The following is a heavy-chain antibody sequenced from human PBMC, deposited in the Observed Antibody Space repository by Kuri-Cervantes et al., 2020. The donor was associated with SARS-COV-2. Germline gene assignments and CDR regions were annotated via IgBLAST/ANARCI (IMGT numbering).Heavy chain of an antibody. V-gene: IGHV3-7*01. CDR1: GMIFSRYW. CDR3: ARAGKLQRQGGGTGAFDI. CDR2: IKQDGSEK. D-gene: IGHD4-11*01. J-gene: IGHJ3*02. Sequence: GESLKISCAASGMIFSRYWMSWVRQAPGKGLEWVANIKQDGSEKYYVDSVKGRFTISRDNAKNSLYLQMNSLRAEDTAVYYCARAGKLQRQGGGTGAFDIWGQGTMVTVSS.